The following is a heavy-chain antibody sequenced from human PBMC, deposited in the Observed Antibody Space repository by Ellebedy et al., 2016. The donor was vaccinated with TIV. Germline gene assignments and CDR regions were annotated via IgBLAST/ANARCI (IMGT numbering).Heavy chain of an antibody. J-gene: IGHJ4*02. D-gene: IGHD1-20*01. V-gene: IGHV1-24*01. Sequence: ASVKVSCXVSTYTLSEVSMHWVRQAPGKGLEWMGGYDPESGEIVNAQKFRGRVTMTEDRSIDTVYMELRSLRPEDTATYYCATEGVEGIPGKYLWGRGTRVSVSS. CDR1: TYTLSEVS. CDR2: YDPESGEI. CDR3: ATEGVEGIPGKYL.